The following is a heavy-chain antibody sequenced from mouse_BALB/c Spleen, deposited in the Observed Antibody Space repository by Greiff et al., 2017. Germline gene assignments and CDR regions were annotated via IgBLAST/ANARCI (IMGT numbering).Heavy chain of an antibody. V-gene: IGHV8-12*01. CDR2: IYWDDDK. CDR1: GFSLSTSGMG. D-gene: IGHD2-3*01. Sequence: QVTLKVSGPGILQPSQTLSLTCSFSGFSLSTSGMGVSWIRQPSGKGLEWLAHIYWDDDKRYNPSLKSRLTISKDTSRNQVFLKITSVDTADTATYYCARRYGYYVGAMDYWGQGTSVTVSS. CDR3: ARRYGYYVGAMDY. J-gene: IGHJ4*01.